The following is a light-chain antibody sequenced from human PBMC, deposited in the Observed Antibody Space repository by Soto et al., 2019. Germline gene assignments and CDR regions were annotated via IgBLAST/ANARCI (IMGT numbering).Light chain of an antibody. CDR2: DVS. CDR3: SSYTSSSTRGV. Sequence: QSALTQPASMSGSPGQSITISCTGTSSDVGGYNYVSWYQQHPGKAPKLMIYDVSNRPSGVSNRFSGSKSGNTAPLTISGLQAEDEADYYCSSYTSSSTRGVFGGGTKLTVL. V-gene: IGLV2-14*01. CDR1: SSDVGGYNY. J-gene: IGLJ2*01.